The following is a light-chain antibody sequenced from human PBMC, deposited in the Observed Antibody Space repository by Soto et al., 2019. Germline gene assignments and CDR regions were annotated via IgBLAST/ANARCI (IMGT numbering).Light chain of an antibody. CDR2: LNSDGSH. V-gene: IGLV4-69*01. CDR3: QTWGTGIGAYVV. CDR1: SGHSSYA. J-gene: IGLJ2*01. Sequence: QLVLTQSPSASASLGASVKLTCTLSSGHSSYAIAWHQQQPEKGPRYLMKLNSDGSHSKGDGIPDRFSGSSSGAERYLTISSLQSEDEADYYCQTWGTGIGAYVVFGGGTKLTVL.